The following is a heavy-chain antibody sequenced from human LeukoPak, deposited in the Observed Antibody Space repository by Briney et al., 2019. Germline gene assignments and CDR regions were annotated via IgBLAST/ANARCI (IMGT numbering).Heavy chain of an antibody. CDR3: ARDSSSPSTYYYDSSGYGGAFDI. CDR2: ISSSSSYI. CDR1: GFTFSSYS. J-gene: IGHJ3*02. Sequence: GGSLRLSCAASGFTFSSYSMNRVRQAPGKGLEWVSSISSSSSYIYYADSVKGRFTISRDNAKNSLYLQMNSLRAEDTAVYYCARDSSSPSTYYYDSSGYGGAFDIWGQGTMVTVSS. D-gene: IGHD3-22*01. V-gene: IGHV3-21*01.